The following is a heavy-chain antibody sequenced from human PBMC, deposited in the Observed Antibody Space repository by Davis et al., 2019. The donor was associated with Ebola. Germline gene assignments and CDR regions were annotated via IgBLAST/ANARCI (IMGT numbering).Heavy chain of an antibody. D-gene: IGHD3-22*01. V-gene: IGHV3-21*01. CDR2: LGTSADT. CDR1: GFIFGSFW. J-gene: IGHJ4*02. CDR3: AKDIIRYYYDSSGYYPKGYYFDY. Sequence: GESLKISCAASGFIFGSFWMTWVRQAPGKGLEWVSTLGTSADTYYADSVKGRFTISRDNAKNSLYLQMNSLRAEDTAVYYCAKDIIRYYYDSSGYYPKGYYFDYWGQGTLVTVSS.